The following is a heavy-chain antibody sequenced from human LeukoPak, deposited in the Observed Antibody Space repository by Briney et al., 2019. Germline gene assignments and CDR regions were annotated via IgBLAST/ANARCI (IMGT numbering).Heavy chain of an antibody. V-gene: IGHV4-34*01. CDR3: ARAGWLRTKGYFDY. J-gene: IGHJ4*02. D-gene: IGHD5-12*01. Sequence: PSGNPSPTRAVYGGSLSGYYWGWIRHPPRKGVGWVGEINHSGSTNYNPSLESRVSISVDTSKNQFSLKLSSVTAADTAVYYCARAGWLRTKGYFDYWGQGTLVTVSS. CDR2: INHSGST. CDR1: GGSLSGYY.